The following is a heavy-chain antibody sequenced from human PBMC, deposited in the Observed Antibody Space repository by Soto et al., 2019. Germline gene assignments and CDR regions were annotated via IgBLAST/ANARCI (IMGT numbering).Heavy chain of an antibody. Sequence: ASVKVSCKASGYTFTSYAMHWVRQAPGQRLEWMGWINAGNGNTKYSQKFQGRVTITRDTSASTAYMELSSLRPEDTAVYYCARGRYYDSSGYHLDYWGQGTLVTVSS. D-gene: IGHD3-22*01. CDR2: INAGNGNT. CDR1: GYTFTSYA. CDR3: ARGRYYDSSGYHLDY. J-gene: IGHJ4*02. V-gene: IGHV1-3*01.